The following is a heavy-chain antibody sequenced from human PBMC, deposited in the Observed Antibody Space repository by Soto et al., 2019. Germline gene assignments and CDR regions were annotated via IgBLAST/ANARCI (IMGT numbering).Heavy chain of an antibody. CDR2: IYSGGST. CDR3: ARGGGDCSGGSCYCWRYYFDY. Sequence: EVQLVESGGGLVQPGGSLRLSCAASGFTVSSNYMSWVRQAPGKGLEWVSVIYSGGSTYYADSVKGRFTISRDNSKNTLYLQMSSLRGEDAAVYYCARGGGDCSGGSCYCWRYYFDYWGQGTLVTVSS. CDR1: GFTVSSNY. D-gene: IGHD2-15*01. V-gene: IGHV3-66*01. J-gene: IGHJ4*02.